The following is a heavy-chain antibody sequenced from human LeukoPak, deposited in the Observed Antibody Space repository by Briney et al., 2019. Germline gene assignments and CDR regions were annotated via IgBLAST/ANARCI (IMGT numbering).Heavy chain of an antibody. CDR2: INPNSGGT. J-gene: IGHJ6*02. CDR3: ARDRGRGQGFYDFWSGYAMDV. CDR1: GYTFTGYY. V-gene: IGHV1-2*02. D-gene: IGHD3-3*01. Sequence: ASVKVSCKASGYTFTGYYMHWVRQAPGQGLEWMGWINPNSGGTNYAQKFQGRVTMTRDTSISTAYMELSRLRSDDTAVYYCARDRGRGQGFYDFWSGYAMDVWGQGTTVTVSS.